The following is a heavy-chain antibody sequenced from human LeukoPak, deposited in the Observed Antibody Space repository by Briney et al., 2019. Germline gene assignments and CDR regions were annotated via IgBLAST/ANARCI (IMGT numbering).Heavy chain of an antibody. J-gene: IGHJ4*02. CDR2: IWYDGSNK. CDR3: AKDRGWFGELLDDY. D-gene: IGHD3-10*01. Sequence: PGRSLRLSCAASGFTFSSYGMRWVRQAPGKGLEWVAVIWYDGSNKYYADSVRGRFTISRDNSKNTLYLHMNSLRAEDTAVYHCAKDRGWFGELLDDYWGQGTLVTVSS. V-gene: IGHV3-33*06. CDR1: GFTFSSYG.